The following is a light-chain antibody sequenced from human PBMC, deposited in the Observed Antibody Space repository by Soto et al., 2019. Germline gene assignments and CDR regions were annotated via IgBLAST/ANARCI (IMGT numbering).Light chain of an antibody. CDR1: SSNIGSNY. CDR3: GTWATSLSIPWV. Sequence: QSVLTQPPSASGTPGQRVTISCSGRSSNIGSNYVAWYQQLPGTPPKLLIYDSTQRAAGIPDRFSGSKSGTSATLAITGLQTGDEADYYCGTWATSLSIPWVFGGGTQLTVL. J-gene: IGLJ3*02. V-gene: IGLV1-51*01. CDR2: DST.